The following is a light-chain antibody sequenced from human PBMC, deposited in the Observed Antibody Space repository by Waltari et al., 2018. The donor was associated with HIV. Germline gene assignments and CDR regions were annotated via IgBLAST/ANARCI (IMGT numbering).Light chain of an antibody. V-gene: IGLV1-40*01. CDR3: QSFDSSLNAYV. Sequence: QSVLTQAPSVSGAPGQRVTSPCTGSSSPTGANFAVHWYQLLPGSSPKLLIFANSNRPSGVPDRFSGSKSGTSASLAITGLHPEDEAEYYCQSFDSSLNAYVFGTGTTVIVL. CDR1: SSPTGANFA. CDR2: ANS. J-gene: IGLJ1*01.